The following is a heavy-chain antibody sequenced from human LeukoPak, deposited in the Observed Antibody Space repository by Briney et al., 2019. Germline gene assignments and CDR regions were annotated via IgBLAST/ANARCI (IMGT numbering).Heavy chain of an antibody. J-gene: IGHJ6*03. Sequence: GGSLRLSCAASGFTFSSYWMSWVRQAPGKGLEWVANIKQDGSEKYYVDSVKGRFTISRDKAKNSMYLQMNRLRAEDTAVYYCARASSYYDSSGYNYYYMDVWGKGTTVTVSS. CDR2: IKQDGSEK. V-gene: IGHV3-7*01. CDR3: ARASSYYDSSGYNYYYMDV. D-gene: IGHD3-22*01. CDR1: GFTFSSYW.